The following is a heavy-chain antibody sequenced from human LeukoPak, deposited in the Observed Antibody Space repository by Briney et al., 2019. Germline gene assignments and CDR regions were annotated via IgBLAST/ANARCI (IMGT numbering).Heavy chain of an antibody. CDR3: ARQSLVVPAAPPRYMDV. CDR2: INPSGRT. J-gene: IGHJ6*03. D-gene: IGHD2-2*01. CDR1: SGSLSDKY. Sequence: SETLSLTCGVYSGSLSDKYWSWIRQPPGKGLEWIGEINPSGRTNYNPSLKSRVTMSIDTSKNQFSLKLSSVTAADTAVYYCARQSLVVPAAPPRYMDVWGKGTTVTVSS. V-gene: IGHV4-34*01.